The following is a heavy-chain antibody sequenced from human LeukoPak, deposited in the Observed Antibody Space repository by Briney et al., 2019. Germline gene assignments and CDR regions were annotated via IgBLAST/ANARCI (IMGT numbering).Heavy chain of an antibody. D-gene: IGHD2-2*01. CDR1: GYTFTSYY. CDR3: ASESYCSSTSCSTPFGWFDP. J-gene: IGHJ5*02. Sequence: ASVKVSCKASGYTFTSYYMHWVRQAPGQGLEWMGIINPSGGSTSYAQKFQGRVTMTRDTSTSTVYMELSSLRSEDTAVYYCASESYCSSTSCSTPFGWFDPWGQGTLVTVSS. CDR2: INPSGGST. V-gene: IGHV1-46*01.